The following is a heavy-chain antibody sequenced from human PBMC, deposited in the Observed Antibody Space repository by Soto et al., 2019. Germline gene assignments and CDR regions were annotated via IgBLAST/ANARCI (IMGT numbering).Heavy chain of an antibody. J-gene: IGHJ3*02. D-gene: IGHD4-17*01. Sequence: EVQLVESGGGLVQPGRSLRLSCAASGFTFDDYAMHWVRQAPGKGLEWVSGISWNSGSIGYADSVKGRFTISRDNAKNSLYLQMNSLRAEDTALYYCAKVAYYGDYVGAFDIWGQGTMVTVSS. V-gene: IGHV3-9*01. CDR2: ISWNSGSI. CDR3: AKVAYYGDYVGAFDI. CDR1: GFTFDDYA.